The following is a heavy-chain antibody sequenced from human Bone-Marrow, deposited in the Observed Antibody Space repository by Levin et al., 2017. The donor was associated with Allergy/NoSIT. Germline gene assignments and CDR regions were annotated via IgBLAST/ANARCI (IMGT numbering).Heavy chain of an antibody. CDR2: ISYDGSNK. J-gene: IGHJ4*02. Sequence: SCAASGFTFSSYGMHWVRQAPGKGLEWVAVISYDGSNKYYADSVKGRFTISRDNSKNTLYLQMNSLRAEDTAVYYCAKDRQKSQWLAAYYFDYWGQGTLVTVSS. D-gene: IGHD6-19*01. CDR3: AKDRQKSQWLAAYYFDY. CDR1: GFTFSSYG. V-gene: IGHV3-30*18.